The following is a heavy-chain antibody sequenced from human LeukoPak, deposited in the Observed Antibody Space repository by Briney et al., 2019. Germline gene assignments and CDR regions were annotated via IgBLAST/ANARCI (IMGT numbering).Heavy chain of an antibody. CDR1: GYTFTSYY. V-gene: IGHV1-46*01. Sequence: ASVKVSCKASGYTFTSYYMHWVRQAPGQGLEWMGIINPSGGSTSYAQKFQGRVTMTRDTSTSTVYMELSSLRSEDTAVYYCARDQSDSSGWHGGSHGYYYHGMDVWGQGTTVTVSS. D-gene: IGHD6-19*01. J-gene: IGHJ6*02. CDR2: INPSGGST. CDR3: ARDQSDSSGWHGGSHGYYYHGMDV.